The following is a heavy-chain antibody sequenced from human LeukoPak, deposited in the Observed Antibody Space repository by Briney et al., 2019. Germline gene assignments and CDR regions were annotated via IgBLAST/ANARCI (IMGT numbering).Heavy chain of an antibody. J-gene: IGHJ5*02. V-gene: IGHV4-38-2*02. D-gene: IGHD3-3*01. Sequence: SETLSLTCTVSGYSISSGYYWGWIRQPPGKGLEWIGSIYHSGSTYYNPSLKSRVTISVDTSKNQFSLKLSSVTAADTAVYYCAREEWTYYDFWSGQTYNWFDPWGQGTLVTVSS. CDR1: GYSISSGYY. CDR3: AREEWTYYDFWSGQTYNWFDP. CDR2: IYHSGST.